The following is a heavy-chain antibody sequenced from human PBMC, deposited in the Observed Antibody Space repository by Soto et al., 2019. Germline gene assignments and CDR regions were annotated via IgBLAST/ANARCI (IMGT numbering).Heavy chain of an antibody. Sequence: QITLKESGPTLVRPTQTLTLTCTFSGFSLSTSGVGVGWIRQPPGKALEWLALIYWDDDKRYSPSLKSRLTITKDTSKNQVVLTMTNMDPVDTATYYRAHSRCRGDCLQSYSSHYYYGMDVWGQGTTVTVSS. J-gene: IGHJ6*02. V-gene: IGHV2-5*02. D-gene: IGHD2-21*02. CDR1: GFSLSTSGVG. CDR2: IYWDDDK. CDR3: AHSRCRGDCLQSYSSHYYYGMDV.